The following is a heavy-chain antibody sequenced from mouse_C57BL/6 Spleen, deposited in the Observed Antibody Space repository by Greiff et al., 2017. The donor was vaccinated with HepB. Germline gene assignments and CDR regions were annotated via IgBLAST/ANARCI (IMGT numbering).Heavy chain of an antibody. D-gene: IGHD2-5*01. CDR2: ISSGGGYT. CDR3: AAYSNFYFDY. Sequence: EVMLVESGGDLVKPGGSLKLSCAASGFTFSSYGMSWVRQTPDKRLEWVATISSGGGYTYYPDSVKGRFTISRDNAKNTLYLQMSSLKSEDTAMYYCAAYSNFYFDYWGQGTTLTVSS. V-gene: IGHV5-6*01. CDR1: GFTFSSYG. J-gene: IGHJ2*01.